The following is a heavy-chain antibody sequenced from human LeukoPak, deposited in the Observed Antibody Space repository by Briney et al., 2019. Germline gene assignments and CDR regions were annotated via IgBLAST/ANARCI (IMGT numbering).Heavy chain of an antibody. CDR2: ISRSSGSSI. J-gene: IGHJ4*02. V-gene: IGHV3-48*03. CDR1: GFTFSNYE. CDR3: VRELPPVVQYYFDH. Sequence: PGGSLRLSCAASGFTFSNYEMNWVRQAPGKGLEWVSYISRSSGSSIYYADSVKGRFTISRDNSRNTLYLQMNSLRAEDTAVYYCVRELPPVVQYYFDHWGPGTLVTVSS. D-gene: IGHD2-21*01.